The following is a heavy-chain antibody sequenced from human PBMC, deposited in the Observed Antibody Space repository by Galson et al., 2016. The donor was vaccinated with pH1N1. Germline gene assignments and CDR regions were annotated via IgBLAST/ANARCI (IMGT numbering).Heavy chain of an antibody. J-gene: IGHJ6*04. D-gene: IGHD3-10*01. CDR1: GFSLSSYS. CDR2: ISRSVTNI. CDR3: ARALGSADGFYYYVMDV. Sequence: SLRLSCAASGFSLSSYSMNWVRQAPGKGLEWVSYISRSVTNIYYAGSVQGRFPISRDTAKNSLYLRMASLRPDDTAVYFCARALGSADGFYYYVMDVWGKGTTLTVSS. V-gene: IGHV3-48*04.